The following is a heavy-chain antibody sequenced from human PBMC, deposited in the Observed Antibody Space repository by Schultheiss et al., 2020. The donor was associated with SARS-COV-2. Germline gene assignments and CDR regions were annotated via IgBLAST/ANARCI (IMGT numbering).Heavy chain of an antibody. Sequence: SETLSLTCAVYGGSFSGYYWSWIRQHPGKGLEWIGYIYYSGSTNYNPSLKSRVTISVDTSKNQFSLKLSSVTAADTAVYYCEREGQLVAWFDPWGQGTLVTVSS. D-gene: IGHD6-6*01. CDR3: EREGQLVAWFDP. CDR2: IYYSGST. J-gene: IGHJ5*02. V-gene: IGHV4-59*01. CDR1: GGSFSGYY.